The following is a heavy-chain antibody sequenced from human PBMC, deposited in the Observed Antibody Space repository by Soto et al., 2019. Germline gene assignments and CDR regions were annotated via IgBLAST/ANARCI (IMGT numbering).Heavy chain of an antibody. J-gene: IGHJ4*02. CDR2: ISGIFGST. Sequence: GGSVRLSCAASGFTFSSYAMSWVRQAPVKGLEFVSAISGIFGSTYYADAVKGGFTICRYNSRNALYLQMNSRRAEYRAVYYFTTDHXXLXKIYGSGSYGNLKNFDYWGQGTMVTVSS. CDR3: TTDHXXLXKIYGSGSYGNLKNFDY. V-gene: IGHV3-23*01. CDR1: GFTFSSYA. D-gene: IGHD3-10*01.